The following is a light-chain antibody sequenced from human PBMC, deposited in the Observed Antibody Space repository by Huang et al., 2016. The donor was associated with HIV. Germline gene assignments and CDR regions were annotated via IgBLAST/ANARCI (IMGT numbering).Light chain of an antibody. J-gene: IGKJ1*01. CDR3: QQYALSPWT. V-gene: IGKV3-20*01. CDR2: AAS. CDR1: QTVSNDH. Sequence: EIVLTQSPGTLSLSPGQRLTLHYRASQTVSNDHLAWYQQKPGQSPRLLIYAASTRAAGIPDRFSGSGFATDFSLTVSRLEPEGSAVYYCQQYALSPWTFGHGTKVEI.